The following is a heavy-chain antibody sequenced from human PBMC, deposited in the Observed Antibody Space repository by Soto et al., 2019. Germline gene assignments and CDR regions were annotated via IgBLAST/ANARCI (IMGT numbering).Heavy chain of an antibody. CDR1: GGTFSSYA. V-gene: IGHV1-69*06. CDR3: SRVGYNCWIRYNSYGMDV. Sequence: QVRLGHSGAEVKKPGSSVQVSCEASGGTFSSYAVTWVRQAPGQGLEWMGGIIPIVTTPNYAQKFQGRLTISADKSTSTSYMELSSLRLEDTDVYCCSRVGYNCWIRYNSYGMDVCGQGTSVLVSS. CDR2: IIPIVTTP. J-gene: IGHJ6*02. D-gene: IGHD1-1*01.